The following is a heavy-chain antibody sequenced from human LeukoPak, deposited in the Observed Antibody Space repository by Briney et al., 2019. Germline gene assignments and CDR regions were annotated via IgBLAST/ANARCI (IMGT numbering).Heavy chain of an antibody. CDR2: ISAYNGNT. Sequence: GASVKVSCKASGYTFTSYGISWVRQAPGQGLEWMGWISAYNGNTNYAQKLQGRVTMTTDTSTSTAYMELRSLRSDDTAVYYCARDSDAYYYGPHAFDIWGQGTMVTVSS. V-gene: IGHV1-18*01. CDR3: ARDSDAYYYGPHAFDI. CDR1: GYTFTSYG. J-gene: IGHJ3*02. D-gene: IGHD3-10*01.